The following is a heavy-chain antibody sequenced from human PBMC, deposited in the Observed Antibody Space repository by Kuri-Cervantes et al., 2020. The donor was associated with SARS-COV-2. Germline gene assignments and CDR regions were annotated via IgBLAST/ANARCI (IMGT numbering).Heavy chain of an antibody. Sequence: GESLKISCTASGFTFGDYAMSWVRQAPGKGLEWVGFIRSKAYGGTTEYAASVKGRFTISRDDSKSIAYLQMNSLKTEDTAVYYCTRSEFWSGYLDYWGQGTLVTVSS. J-gene: IGHJ4*02. V-gene: IGHV3-49*04. CDR2: IRSKAYGGTT. CDR1: GFTFGDYA. CDR3: TRSEFWSGYLDY. D-gene: IGHD3-3*01.